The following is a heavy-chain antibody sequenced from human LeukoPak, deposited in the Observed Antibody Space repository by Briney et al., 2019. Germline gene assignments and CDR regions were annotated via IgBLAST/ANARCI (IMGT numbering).Heavy chain of an antibody. Sequence: GGSLTLSRAASGFTFSDVLMTWVRQAPGRGLEWVGRIKTKTDGATTDYAAPVKGRFTILRDDSANMLYLQMTSLRTEDTALYYCTTATELIVATIPDNWGQGTLVTVSS. CDR3: TTATELIVATIPDN. D-gene: IGHD5-12*01. CDR2: IKTKTDGATT. CDR1: GFTFSDVL. J-gene: IGHJ4*02. V-gene: IGHV3-15*01.